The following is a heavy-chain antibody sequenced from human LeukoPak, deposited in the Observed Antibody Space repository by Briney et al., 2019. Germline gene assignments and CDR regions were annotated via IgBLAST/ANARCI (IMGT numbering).Heavy chain of an antibody. CDR3: ARDEGYGSGRLDI. CDR2: IYSGGST. V-gene: IGHV3-53*01. D-gene: IGHD3-10*01. Sequence: PGGSLRLSCAASGFTVSSNYMSWVRQAPGKGLEWVSVIYSGGSTYYADSVKGRFTISRDNSKNTLYLEMNNLRAEDTAVYYCARDEGYGSGRLDIWGQGTMVTVSS. CDR1: GFTVSSNY. J-gene: IGHJ3*02.